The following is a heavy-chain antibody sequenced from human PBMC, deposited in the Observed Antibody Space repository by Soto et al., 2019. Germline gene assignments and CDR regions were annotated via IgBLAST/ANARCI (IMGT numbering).Heavy chain of an antibody. D-gene: IGHD1-1*01. CDR3: ASGHEAYKGRY. CDR2: IYYTGNT. V-gene: IGHV4-31*03. J-gene: IGHJ4*02. CDR1: GGSISSGGTGSY. Sequence: QVQLQESGPGLVKPSQTLSLTCTVSGGSISSGGTGSYWTWIRQLPGKGLEWIGYIYYTGNTYYKPSLMRRPPISIDTSENQVSLKLTSVTAADTAVYFCASGHEAYKGRYWGQGTLVTVYS.